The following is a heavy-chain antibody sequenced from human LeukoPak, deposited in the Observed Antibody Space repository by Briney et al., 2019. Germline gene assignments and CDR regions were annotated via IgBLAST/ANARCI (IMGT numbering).Heavy chain of an antibody. J-gene: IGHJ5*02. D-gene: IGHD2-15*01. CDR2: ISGSGGST. CDR3: AKQDPLLTWFYP. CDR1: GYTFSSYS. V-gene: IGHV3-23*01. Sequence: PGGSLRLSCAASGYTFSSYSMSWVRQAPGKGLEWVGAISGSGGSTYYADSLKGRLTIPRDNSKNTLYLQMNSLRSEDTAVYYCAKQDPLLTWFYPCGEGTLVSVSS.